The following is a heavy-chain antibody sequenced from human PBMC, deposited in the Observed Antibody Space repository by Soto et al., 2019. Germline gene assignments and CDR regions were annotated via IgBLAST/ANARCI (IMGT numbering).Heavy chain of an antibody. CDR3: ARDPLGFCGGGSCSTVSVAFDI. Sequence: GASVKVSCKASGGTFSSYAISWVRQAPGQGLEWMGGIIPIFGTANYAQKFQGRVTITADESTSTAYMELSSLRSEDTAVYYCARDPLGFCGGGSCSTVSVAFDIWGKGTMVT. CDR2: IIPIFGTA. J-gene: IGHJ3*02. D-gene: IGHD2-15*01. CDR1: GGTFSSYA. V-gene: IGHV1-69*13.